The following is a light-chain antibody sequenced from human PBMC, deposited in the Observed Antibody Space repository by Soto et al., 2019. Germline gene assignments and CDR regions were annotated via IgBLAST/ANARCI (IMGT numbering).Light chain of an antibody. V-gene: IGKV3-15*01. CDR3: QQYNKWPTWT. CDR1: QSVSSN. J-gene: IGKJ1*01. CDR2: GQX. Sequence: EIVITQSPATLSVSPVERATLSCSAXQSVSSNLAWYPQKPGHATRLXIXGQXTRATGIPARFIGSGSGREFTLTISSLQSEDFAVYYCQQYNKWPTWTFGQGTKVDIK.